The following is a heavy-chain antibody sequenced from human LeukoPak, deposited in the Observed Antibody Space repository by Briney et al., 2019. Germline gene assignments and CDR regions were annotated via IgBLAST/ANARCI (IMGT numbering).Heavy chain of an antibody. J-gene: IGHJ5*02. CDR2: IYYSGST. Sequence: PSETLSLTFTVSGGSISSYYWSWIRQPPGKGLEWIGYIYYSGSTNYNPSLKSRVTISVDRSKNQFSLKLSSVTAADTAVYYCARDSHITIFGVVQYWFDPWGQGTLVTVSS. V-gene: IGHV4-59*12. CDR3: ARDSHITIFGVVQYWFDP. D-gene: IGHD3-3*01. CDR1: GGSISSYY.